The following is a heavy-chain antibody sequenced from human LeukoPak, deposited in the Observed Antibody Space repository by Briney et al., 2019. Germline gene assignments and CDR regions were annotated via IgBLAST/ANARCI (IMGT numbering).Heavy chain of an antibody. V-gene: IGHV1-46*01. CDR2: INPSGGST. D-gene: IGHD6-13*01. J-gene: IGHJ4*02. CDR1: GYTFTSYY. Sequence: ASVKVSCKVSGYTFTSYYMHWVRQAPGQRLEWMGIINPSGGSTSYAQKFQGRVTMTRDMSTSTVYMELSSLRSEDTAVYYCARVGYSSSWSRKFDYWGQGTLVTVSS. CDR3: ARVGYSSSWSRKFDY.